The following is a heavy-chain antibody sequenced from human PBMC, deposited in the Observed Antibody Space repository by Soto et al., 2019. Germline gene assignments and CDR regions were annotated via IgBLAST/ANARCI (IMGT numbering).Heavy chain of an antibody. CDR3: AKDYAYGDSLPFDC. CDR2: IIGNGDTA. D-gene: IGHD4-17*01. V-gene: IGHV3-23*01. CDR1: GFSFRDYG. J-gene: IGHJ4*02. Sequence: EVQLLEAGGGLVQPGGSLRLPCAASGFSFRDYGMSWVRQAPGKGLEWLSAIIGNGDTASYADSVRGRFTISRDNSKNTLYLQLNALGAEDTAIYYCAKDYAYGDSLPFDCWGQGTLVTGSS.